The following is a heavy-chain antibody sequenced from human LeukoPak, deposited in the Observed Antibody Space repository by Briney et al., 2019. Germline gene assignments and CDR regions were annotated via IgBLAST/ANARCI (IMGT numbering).Heavy chain of an antibody. CDR3: ATTAYDSFQH. V-gene: IGHV3-7*01. CDR2: IKEDGSEK. D-gene: IGHD3-22*01. CDR1: GFTFSSYG. J-gene: IGHJ1*01. Sequence: GGSLRLSCAASGFTFSSYGMHWVRQAPGKGLEWVANIKEDGSEKYYVDSVKGRFTISRDNAKNSLYLQMNSLRAEDTAVYYCATTAYDSFQHWGQGTLVTVSS.